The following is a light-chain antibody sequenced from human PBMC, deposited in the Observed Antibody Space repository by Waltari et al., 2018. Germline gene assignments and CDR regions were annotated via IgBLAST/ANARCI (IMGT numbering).Light chain of an antibody. Sequence: DIQMTQSPSTLSASVGDTVTITCRASQSISSWLAWYQQKPGKAPKRLIYRASTLESGVPSRFSGSGSGTEFTLTISSLQPDDFATYYCQQYSTYSTFGQGTKLEIE. CDR1: QSISSW. J-gene: IGKJ2*01. CDR2: RAS. CDR3: QQYSTYST. V-gene: IGKV1-5*03.